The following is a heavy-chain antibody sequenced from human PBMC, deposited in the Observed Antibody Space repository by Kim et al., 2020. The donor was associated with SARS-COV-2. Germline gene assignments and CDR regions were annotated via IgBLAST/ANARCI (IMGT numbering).Heavy chain of an antibody. V-gene: IGHV4-59*08. J-gene: IGHJ5*02. CDR2: VSYSGST. Sequence: SETLSLTCTVSGGSISTYHWTWIRQPPGKGLEWIGYVSYSGSTNYNPSLKSRVTISIDTSRNQFSLKLSSVTAADTAVYYCARHGDDFGSGYFDPWGQG. CDR1: GGSISTYH. D-gene: IGHD3-10*01. CDR3: ARHGDDFGSGYFDP.